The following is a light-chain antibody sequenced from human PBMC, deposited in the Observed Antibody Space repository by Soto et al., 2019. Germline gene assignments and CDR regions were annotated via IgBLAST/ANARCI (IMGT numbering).Light chain of an antibody. J-gene: IGLJ1*01. V-gene: IGLV1-51*01. CDR2: DNN. CDR1: RSNIGNNY. CDR3: GTWDSSLSAYV. Sequence: QSVLTQPPSVSAAPGQKVTISCSGSRSNIGNNYVSWYQQLPGTAPKLLIYDNNERPSGIPDRFSASKSGTSATLGITGLQTGDEAYYYCGTWDSSLSAYVFGTGTKLTVL.